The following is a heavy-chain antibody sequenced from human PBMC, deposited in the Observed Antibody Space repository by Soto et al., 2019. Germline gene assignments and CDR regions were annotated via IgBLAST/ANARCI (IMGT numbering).Heavy chain of an antibody. V-gene: IGHV3-48*01. CDR1: GFTFSSYS. D-gene: IGHD5-12*01. CDR3: ARGYKRGYSGYDWVDY. CDR2: ISSSSSTI. Sequence: GGSLRLSCAASGFTFSSYSMNWVRQAPGKGLEWVSYISSSSSTIYYADSVKGRFTISRDNAKNSLYLQMNSLRAEDTAVYYCARGYKRGYSGYDWVDYWGQGTLVTVSS. J-gene: IGHJ4*02.